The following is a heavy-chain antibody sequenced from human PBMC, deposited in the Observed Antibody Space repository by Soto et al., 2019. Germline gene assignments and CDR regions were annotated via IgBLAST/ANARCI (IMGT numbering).Heavy chain of an antibody. Sequence: ASVKVSCKASGYTFTSYYMHWVRQAPGQGLEWMGIINPSGGSTSYAQKFQGRVTMTRDTSTSTVYMELSSLRSEDTAVYYCASSYCGGDCSFLYMDVWGKGTTVTVSS. V-gene: IGHV1-46*03. D-gene: IGHD2-21*01. CDR1: GYTFTSYY. CDR2: INPSGGST. J-gene: IGHJ6*03. CDR3: ASSYCGGDCSFLYMDV.